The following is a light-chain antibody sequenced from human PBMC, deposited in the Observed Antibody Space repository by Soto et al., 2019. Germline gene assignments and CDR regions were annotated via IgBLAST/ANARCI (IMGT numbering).Light chain of an antibody. CDR2: RNN. V-gene: IGLV1-47*01. CDR3: AAWDDSLVV. CDR1: SSNIGSAY. J-gene: IGLJ2*01. Sequence: QPVLTQPPSASGTPGQTVTISCSGSSSNIGSAYIYWYQHLPGTAPKLLIYRNNQRPSEVPDRFSASKSGTSASLAISGLRSEDDADYYCAAWDDSLVVFGGGTKVTVL.